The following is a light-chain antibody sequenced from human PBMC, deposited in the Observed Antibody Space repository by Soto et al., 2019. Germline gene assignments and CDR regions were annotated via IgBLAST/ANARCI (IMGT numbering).Light chain of an antibody. V-gene: IGKV1-5*03. J-gene: IGKJ2*01. Sequence: DIQMTQSPSTLSASVGDRVTITCRASQSISSWLAWYQQKPGKAPKLLIYKASSLESGVPSRFSGSGSGTEFTHTISSLQPDDFATYYCQKYNSLYTFGQGTKLEIK. CDR2: KAS. CDR1: QSISSW. CDR3: QKYNSLYT.